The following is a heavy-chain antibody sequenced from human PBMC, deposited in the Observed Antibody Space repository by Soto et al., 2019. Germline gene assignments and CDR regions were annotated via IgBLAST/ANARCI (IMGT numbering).Heavy chain of an antibody. Sequence: EVQLLESGGGLVQPGGSLRLSCAASGFTFSSYAMSWVRQAPGKGLEWVSAISGSGGSTYYADSVKGRFTISRDNAKNTLYLQMNSLRAEDTAVYYCAKDFEREGSSWYQGLGWYWGQGTMVTVSS. V-gene: IGHV3-23*01. CDR2: ISGSGGST. CDR3: AKDFEREGSSWYQGLGWY. CDR1: GFTFSSYA. D-gene: IGHD6-13*01. J-gene: IGHJ4*02.